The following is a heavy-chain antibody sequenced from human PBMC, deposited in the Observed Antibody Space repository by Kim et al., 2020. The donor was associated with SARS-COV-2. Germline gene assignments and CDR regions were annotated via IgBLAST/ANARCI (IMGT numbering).Heavy chain of an antibody. V-gene: IGHV4-59*08. CDR3: ARHLGEYQLLKQPYGMDV. J-gene: IGHJ6*02. CDR1: GGSISSYY. D-gene: IGHD2-2*01. CDR2: IYYSGST. Sequence: SETLSLTCTVSGGSISSYYWSWIRQPPGKGLEWIGYIYYSGSTNYNPSLKSRVTISVDTSKNQFSLKLNSVTAADTAVYYCARHLGEYQLLKQPYGMDVWGQGTTVTVSS.